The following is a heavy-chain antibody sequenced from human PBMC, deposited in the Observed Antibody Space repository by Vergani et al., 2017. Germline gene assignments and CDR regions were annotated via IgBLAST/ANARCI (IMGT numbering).Heavy chain of an antibody. V-gene: IGHV3-66*02. CDR3: TRSECSGTTFYGHYFDL. D-gene: IGHD2/OR15-2a*01. CDR1: GFRVTTYY. Sequence: VELLESGGGLAQPGGSLRVSCSASGFRVTTYYMRWVRQAPGKGLEWVSVIKSDGRTSYAESVRGRFTISRDTSRNAVYLQMNILRVEDTGVYYCTRSECSGTTFYGHYFDLWGNGILVTVSS. J-gene: IGHJ4*01. CDR2: IKSDGRT.